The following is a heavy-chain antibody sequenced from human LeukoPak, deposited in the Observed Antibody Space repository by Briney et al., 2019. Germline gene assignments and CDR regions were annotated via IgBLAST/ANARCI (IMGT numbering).Heavy chain of an antibody. V-gene: IGHV1-2*06. CDR3: ARDRPMVRGVTTNWFDP. CDR1: GYTFTGYY. J-gene: IGHJ5*02. CDR2: INPNSGGA. Sequence: ASVKVSCKASGYTFTGYYMHWVRQAPGQGLEWMGRINPNSGGANYAQKFQGRVTVTRDTSISTAYMELSRLRSDDTAVYYCARDRPMVRGVTTNWFDPWGQGTLVTVSS. D-gene: IGHD3-10*01.